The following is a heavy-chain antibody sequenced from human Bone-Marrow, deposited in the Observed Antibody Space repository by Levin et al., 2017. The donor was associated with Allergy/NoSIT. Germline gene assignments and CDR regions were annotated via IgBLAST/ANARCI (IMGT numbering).Heavy chain of an antibody. CDR2: ISYSGST. V-gene: IGHV4-59*01. J-gene: IGHJ3*02. D-gene: IGHD6-13*01. Sequence: SPTLSLTCTVSGGSIRSYYWSWVRQPPGKGLEWIGYISYSGSTNYNPSLKSRLTISVDTSKNQFSLQLSSVTAADTAIYYCARSGGYSSPLGIWGQGTMVTVSS. CDR1: GGSIRSYY. CDR3: ARSGGYSSPLGI.